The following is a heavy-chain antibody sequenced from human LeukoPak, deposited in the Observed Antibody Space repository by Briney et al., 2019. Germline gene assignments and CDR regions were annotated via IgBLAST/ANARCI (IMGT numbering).Heavy chain of an antibody. D-gene: IGHD3-22*01. V-gene: IGHV1-8*01. CDR1: GYTFSNCD. CDR2: MNPNSGNT. Sequence: ASVKVSCEASGYTFSNCDINWVRQATGQGLEWMGWMNPNSGNTGYAQKFQGRVTMTRDTSINTAYMELSSLRSDDTAVYYCARGSQTIITTFCDNWGQGTLVTVSS. CDR3: ARGSQTIITTFCDN. J-gene: IGHJ4*02.